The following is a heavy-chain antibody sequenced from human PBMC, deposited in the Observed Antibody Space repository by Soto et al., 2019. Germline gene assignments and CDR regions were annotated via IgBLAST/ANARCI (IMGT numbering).Heavy chain of an antibody. CDR3: ARVIPSSTDAFDI. CDR1: GGSISSSNW. J-gene: IGHJ3*02. V-gene: IGHV4-4*02. Sequence: QVQLQESGPGLVKPSGTLSLTCAVSGGSISSSNWWSCVRQPPGKGLEWIGEIYHSGSTNYNPSLKSRVTITVYKAKTQFSLKLSSVTAADTAVYYCARVIPSSTDAFDIWGQGTWSPSLQ. CDR2: IYHSGST.